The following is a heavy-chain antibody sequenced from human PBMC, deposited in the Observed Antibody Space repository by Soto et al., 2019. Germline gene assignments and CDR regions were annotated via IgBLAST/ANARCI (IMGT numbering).Heavy chain of an antibody. Sequence: EVQLLESGGGLVQPGGSLRLSCAASGFTFSGYAMSWVRQAPGKGLEWVSSISNSGDRTFYADSVEGRFTISRDNSKNTLYLEMNSLRAGDTAIYYCIQGYFHDAWGQGTLVTVSS. D-gene: IGHD3-22*01. J-gene: IGHJ4*02. CDR2: ISNSGDRT. CDR3: IQGYFHDA. V-gene: IGHV3-23*01. CDR1: GFTFSGYA.